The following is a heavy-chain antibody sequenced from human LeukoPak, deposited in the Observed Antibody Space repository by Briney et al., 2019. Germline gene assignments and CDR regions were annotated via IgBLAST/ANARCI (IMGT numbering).Heavy chain of an antibody. D-gene: IGHD7-27*01. J-gene: IGHJ4*02. CDR1: GLTFSDHD. CDR3: ARGHWGPFDS. CDR2: NYNGGETI. V-gene: IGHV3-11*04. Sequence: GGSLTLAWAPSGLTFSDHDMSWIRHAPGKGRETVSDNYNGGETIYYADSVRGRFTISRDNAESSLYLQMNSLRAEDTAVYYCARGHWGPFDSWGLGTLVTVSS.